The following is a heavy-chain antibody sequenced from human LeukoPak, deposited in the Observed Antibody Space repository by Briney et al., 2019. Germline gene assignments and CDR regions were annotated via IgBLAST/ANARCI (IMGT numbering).Heavy chain of an antibody. J-gene: IGHJ4*02. Sequence: GGSLRLSCAASGFTFSSYAMSWVRQAPGKGLEWASAVSGSGGSTYYADSVKGRFTISRDNSKNTLYLQMNSLRAEDTAVYYCAKGRYSGTYLFDYWGQGTLVTVSS. V-gene: IGHV3-23*01. CDR1: GFTFSSYA. CDR2: VSGSGGST. CDR3: AKGRYSGTYLFDY. D-gene: IGHD1-26*01.